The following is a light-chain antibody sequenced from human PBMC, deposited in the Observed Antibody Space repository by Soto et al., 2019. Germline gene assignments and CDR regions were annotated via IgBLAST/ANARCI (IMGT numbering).Light chain of an antibody. Sequence: QTVVTQEPSFSVSPGRTVTLTCGLSSGSVSTSYYPSWYQLTPGQAPRTLIYSTNTRSSGVPNRFSGSILENKAALTITGAQADDESDYYCVLYMGTGIPVFGGGTQLTVL. CDR3: VLYMGTGIPV. J-gene: IGLJ3*02. V-gene: IGLV8-61*01. CDR2: STN. CDR1: SGSVSTSYY.